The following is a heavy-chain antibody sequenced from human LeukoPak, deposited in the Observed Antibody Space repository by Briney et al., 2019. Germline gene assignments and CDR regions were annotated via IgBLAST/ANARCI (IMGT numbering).Heavy chain of an antibody. Sequence: GRSLRLSCAASGFTFSDYYMSWVRQAPGKGLEWVSVIYSGGSTYYADSVKGRFTISRDNSKNTLYLQMNSLRAEDTAVYYCARVTLGEDYWGQGTLVTVSS. D-gene: IGHD3-16*01. V-gene: IGHV3-53*01. CDR3: ARVTLGEDY. CDR2: IYSGGST. J-gene: IGHJ4*02. CDR1: GFTFSDYY.